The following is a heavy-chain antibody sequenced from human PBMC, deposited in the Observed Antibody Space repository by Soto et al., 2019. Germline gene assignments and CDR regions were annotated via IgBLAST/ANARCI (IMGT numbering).Heavy chain of an antibody. Sequence: QVQLQQWGAGLLKPSETLSLTCAVYGGSFSGYYWSWIRQPPGKGLEWIGEINHSGSTNYNPSLQRRVTISVDTSKNKFSLELSTVTAADTAVYYCARVRIVVVPAAMVYFDYWGQGTLVTVSS. D-gene: IGHD2-2*01. CDR3: ARVRIVVVPAAMVYFDY. J-gene: IGHJ4*02. CDR1: GGSFSGYY. V-gene: IGHV4-34*01. CDR2: INHSGST.